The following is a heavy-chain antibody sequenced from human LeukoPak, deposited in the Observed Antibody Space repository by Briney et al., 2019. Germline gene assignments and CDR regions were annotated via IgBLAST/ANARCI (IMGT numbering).Heavy chain of an antibody. CDR1: GFDFSNQA. V-gene: IGHV3-23*01. Sequence: GGSLRLSCAASGFDFSNQAMSWVRQAPGKGLEWVSGISGGGGATYSADSVKGRFTISRDNSKNTMYLQMKSLRVEDTALYYCATISGNFDYLDYWGQGTLVTVST. CDR2: ISGGGGAT. CDR3: ATISGNFDYLDY. J-gene: IGHJ4*02. D-gene: IGHD1-26*01.